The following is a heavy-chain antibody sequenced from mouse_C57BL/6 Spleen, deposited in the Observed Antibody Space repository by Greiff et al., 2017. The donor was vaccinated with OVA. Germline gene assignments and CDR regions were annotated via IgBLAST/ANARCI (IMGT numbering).Heavy chain of an antibody. CDR3: ARTYDGYYGSMDD. CDR1: GFTFSDYG. J-gene: IGHJ4*01. D-gene: IGHD2-3*01. CDR2: ISSGSSTI. Sequence: EVKLMESGGGLVKPGGSLKLSCAASGFTFSDYGMHWVRQAPEKGLEWVAYISSGSSTIYYADTVKGRFTISRDNAKNTLSLQMTSLRSEDTAMYYCARTYDGYYGSMDDWGQGTSVTVSS. V-gene: IGHV5-17*01.